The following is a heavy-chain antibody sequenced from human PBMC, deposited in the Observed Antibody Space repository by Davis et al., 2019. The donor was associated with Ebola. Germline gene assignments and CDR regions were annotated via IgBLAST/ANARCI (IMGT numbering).Heavy chain of an antibody. Sequence: GSLRLSCTVSGGSISSYYWSWIRQPPGKGLEWIGYIYYSGSTNYNPSLQSRVTISVDTSKNQFSLKLSSVTAADTAVYYCARVYYYDSSFDYWGQGTLVTVSS. J-gene: IGHJ4*02. CDR1: GGSISSYY. D-gene: IGHD3-22*01. CDR3: ARVYYYDSSFDY. V-gene: IGHV4-59*08. CDR2: IYYSGST.